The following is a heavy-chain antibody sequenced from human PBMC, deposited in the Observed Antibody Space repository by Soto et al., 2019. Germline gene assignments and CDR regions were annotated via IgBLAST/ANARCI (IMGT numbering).Heavy chain of an antibody. J-gene: IGHJ5*02. CDR3: ARHAVAVVPAAMGDWFDP. Sequence: SETLSLTCAVHGGSFSGYYWSWIRQPPGKGLEWIGSIYYSGSTYYNPSLKSRVTISVDTSKNQFSLKLSSVTAADTAVYYCARHAVAVVPAAMGDWFDPWGQGTLVTVSS. D-gene: IGHD2-2*01. CDR2: IYYSGST. V-gene: IGHV4-34*01. CDR1: GGSFSGYY.